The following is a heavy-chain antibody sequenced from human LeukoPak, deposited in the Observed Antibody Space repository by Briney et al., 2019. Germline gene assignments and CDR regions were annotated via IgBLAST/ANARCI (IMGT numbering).Heavy chain of an antibody. CDR1: GGSISSGDHY. CDR3: AAVPAARLYFDC. J-gene: IGHJ4*02. D-gene: IGHD2-2*01. CDR2: IYYSGST. Sequence: SETPSLTCTVSGGSISSGDHYWSWIRQPPGKGPEWIGYIYYSGSTYYNPSLKSRVTISADTSKNQFSLKLSSVTAADTAVYYCAAVPAARLYFDCWGQGTLVTVSS. V-gene: IGHV4-30-4*01.